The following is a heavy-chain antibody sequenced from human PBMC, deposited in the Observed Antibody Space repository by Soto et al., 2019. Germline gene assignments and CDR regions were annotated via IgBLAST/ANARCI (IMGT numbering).Heavy chain of an antibody. CDR2: IRSTSTSI. D-gene: IGHD3-22*01. V-gene: IGHV3-48*04. CDR1: GFSFSDYN. J-gene: IGHJ4*02. Sequence: GGSLRLSCSASGFSFSDYNMNWVRQAPGKGLEWVSYIRSTSTSIHYAGSVRGRFTISRDNAKNTLYLQMNSLRAEDTAVYYCARAHPYYYDSSGYYYVPYYFDYWGQGT. CDR3: ARAHPYYYDSSGYYYVPYYFDY.